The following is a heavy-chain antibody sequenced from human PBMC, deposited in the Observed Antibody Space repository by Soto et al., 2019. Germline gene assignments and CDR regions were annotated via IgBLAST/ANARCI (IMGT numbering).Heavy chain of an antibody. CDR2: IIPIFGTA. D-gene: IGHD5-12*01. J-gene: IGHJ4*02. CDR1: GGTFSSYA. CDR3: ARLTHRGGYNTPDY. Sequence: SVKVSCKASGGTFSSYAISWVRQAPGQGLEWMGGIIPIFGTANYAQKFQGRVTITADESTSTAYMELSSLRSEDTAVYYCARLTHRGGYNTPDYWGQGTLVTVSS. V-gene: IGHV1-69*13.